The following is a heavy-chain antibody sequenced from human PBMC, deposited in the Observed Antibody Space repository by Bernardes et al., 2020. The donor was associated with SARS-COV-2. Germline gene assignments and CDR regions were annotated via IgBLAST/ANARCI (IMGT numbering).Heavy chain of an antibody. J-gene: IGHJ4*02. Sequence: GGSLRLCCAASGLSVSSNYLTWVRQAPGKGLEWVSVIYSGGSTYYADSVRGRFTISRHNSKNTLYLQMNSLRAEDTAVYYCVRGGSGNYDYWGPGTLVTVSS. V-gene: IGHV3-53*04. CDR1: GLSVSSNY. D-gene: IGHD3-10*01. CDR2: IYSGGST. CDR3: VRGGSGNYDY.